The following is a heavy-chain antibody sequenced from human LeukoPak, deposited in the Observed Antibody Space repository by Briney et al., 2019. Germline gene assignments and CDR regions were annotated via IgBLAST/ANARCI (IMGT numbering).Heavy chain of an antibody. CDR1: GYTFTSYG. D-gene: IGHD1-26*01. J-gene: IGHJ4*02. Sequence: ASVKVSCKASGYTFTSYGISWVRQAPGQGLEWMGWINPNSGGTNYAQKFQGRVTMTRDASISTAYMELSRLRSDDTAVYYCAISSYSALDSWGQGTLVTVSS. V-gene: IGHV1-2*02. CDR2: INPNSGGT. CDR3: AISSYSALDS.